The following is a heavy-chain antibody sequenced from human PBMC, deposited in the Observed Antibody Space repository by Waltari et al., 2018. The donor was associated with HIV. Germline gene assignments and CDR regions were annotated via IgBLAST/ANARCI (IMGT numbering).Heavy chain of an antibody. Sequence: QVQLVESGGGVVQPGRSLRLSCAASGFTFRSYGMHWVRQAPGKGLDWVAVIWFDGGNKYYADSVKGRFTISRDNSKNTLYLQMNSLRAEDTAVYYCARHPTPFTGYNSFDYWGQGTLVTVSS. CDR1: GFTFRSYG. CDR2: IWFDGGNK. J-gene: IGHJ4*02. D-gene: IGHD5-12*01. CDR3: ARHPTPFTGYNSFDY. V-gene: IGHV3-33*01.